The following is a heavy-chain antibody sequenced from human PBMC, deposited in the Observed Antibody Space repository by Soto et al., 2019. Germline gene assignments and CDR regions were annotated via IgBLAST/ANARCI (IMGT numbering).Heavy chain of an antibody. J-gene: IGHJ5*02. D-gene: IGHD2-8*02. Sequence: QVHLEQSGAEVKKPGSSVKVSCKFSGGTFSSYVIIRVRQAPGQGLEWMGGIIPVSGTANYAQKFHGRVTISADAATNTAYMELSSVRFDDTAVYYCATVDRSVALVGWFDPWGQGTLVTVSS. CDR2: IIPVSGTA. CDR3: ATVDRSVALVGWFDP. CDR1: GGTFSSYV. V-gene: IGHV1-69*01.